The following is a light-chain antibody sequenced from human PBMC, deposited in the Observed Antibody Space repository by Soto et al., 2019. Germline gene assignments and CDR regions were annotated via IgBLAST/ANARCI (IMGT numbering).Light chain of an antibody. CDR1: QGISNY. V-gene: IGKV1-27*01. J-gene: IGKJ2*01. CDR3: QRYNSGPPYT. CDR2: AAS. Sequence: DIQITQSPSSLSASVGDRVTITCRASQGISNYLACYQQKPGKAPKLLIYAASTLLSGVPSRFSGSGSGTDFTLTISSLQPEDVATYYCQRYNSGPPYTFGQGTKLEIQ.